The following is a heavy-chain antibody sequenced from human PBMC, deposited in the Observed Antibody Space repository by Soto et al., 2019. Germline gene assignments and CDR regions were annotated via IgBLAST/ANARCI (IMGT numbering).Heavy chain of an antibody. J-gene: IGHJ5*02. Sequence: GGSLRLSCAASGFTFSSYAMHWVRQAPGKGLEWVAVISYDGSNKYYADSVKGRFTISRDNSKNTLYLQMNSLRAEDTAVYYCASCRSVVGHWFDHWGQGTLVTVSS. CDR2: ISYDGSNK. V-gene: IGHV3-30-3*01. CDR3: ASCRSVVGHWFDH. D-gene: IGHD2-2*01. CDR1: GFTFSSYA.